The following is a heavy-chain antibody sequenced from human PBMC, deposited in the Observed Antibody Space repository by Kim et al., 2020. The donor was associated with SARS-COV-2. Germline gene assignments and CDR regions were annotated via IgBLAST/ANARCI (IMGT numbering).Heavy chain of an antibody. CDR3: ARPHPAAAGTDAFDI. V-gene: IGHV4-39*01. Sequence: SETLSLTCTVSGGSISSSSYYWGWIRQPPGKGLEWIGSIYYSGSTYYNPSLKSRVTISVDTSKNQFSLKLSSVTAADTAVYYCARPHPAAAGTDAFDIWGQGTMVTVSS. CDR2: IYYSGST. CDR1: GGSISSSSYY. D-gene: IGHD6-13*01. J-gene: IGHJ3*02.